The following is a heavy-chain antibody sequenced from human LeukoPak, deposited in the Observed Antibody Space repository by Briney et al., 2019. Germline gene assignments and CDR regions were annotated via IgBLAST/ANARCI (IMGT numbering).Heavy chain of an antibody. CDR1: GFTFSSYG. CDR2: ISGSGGST. Sequence: GGSLRLSCAASGFTFSSYGMSWVRQAPGKGLEWVSAISGSGGSTYYADSVKGRFTISRDNFKNTLYLQMNSLRAEDTAVYYCAKSRHYCSGGSCYLDYWGQGTLVTVSS. J-gene: IGHJ4*02. V-gene: IGHV3-23*01. D-gene: IGHD2-15*01. CDR3: AKSRHYCSGGSCYLDY.